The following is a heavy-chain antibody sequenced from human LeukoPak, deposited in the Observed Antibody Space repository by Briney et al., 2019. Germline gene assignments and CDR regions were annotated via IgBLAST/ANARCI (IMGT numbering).Heavy chain of an antibody. Sequence: GESLKISCKVSGYSFTTYWIGWVRQMPGKGLEWMGIIYPGDSDTRYSPSFQGQVTISADKSISTAYLQWSSLKASDTAMYYCARVKEAAADLYDAFDIWGQGTMVTVSS. CDR3: ARVKEAAADLYDAFDI. CDR1: GYSFTTYW. CDR2: IYPGDSDT. D-gene: IGHD6-13*01. J-gene: IGHJ3*02. V-gene: IGHV5-51*01.